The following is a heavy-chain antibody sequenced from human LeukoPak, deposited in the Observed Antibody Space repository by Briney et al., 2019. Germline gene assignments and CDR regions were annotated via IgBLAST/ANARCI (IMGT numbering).Heavy chain of an antibody. J-gene: IGHJ6*03. V-gene: IGHV4-39*07. D-gene: IGHD3-10*01. Sequence: SETLSLTCRVSGASINSGSNYWGWIRQPPGKTLEWIGEINHSGSTNYNPSLKSRVTISVDTSKNQFSLKLSSVTAADTAVYYCARIRLRARGVIIKGRYYYYMDVWGKGTTVTVSS. CDR1: GASINSGSNY. CDR3: ARIRLRARGVIIKGRYYYYMDV. CDR2: INHSGST.